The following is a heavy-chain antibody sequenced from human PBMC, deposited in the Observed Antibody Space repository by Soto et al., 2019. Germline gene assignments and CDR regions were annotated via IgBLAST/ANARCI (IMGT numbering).Heavy chain of an antibody. CDR3: ARHGSS. J-gene: IGHJ5*02. Sequence: QLQLQESGPGLVKPSETLSLICSVSGVSISGSSYYWGWIRQPPGKGLEWIGSIDYSGQTYYNPSLKSRVTISVDRSKNQFSLNLTSVTATDTAFYYCARHGSSWGQGTLVTVSS. CDR1: GVSISGSSYY. V-gene: IGHV4-39*01. CDR2: IDYSGQT.